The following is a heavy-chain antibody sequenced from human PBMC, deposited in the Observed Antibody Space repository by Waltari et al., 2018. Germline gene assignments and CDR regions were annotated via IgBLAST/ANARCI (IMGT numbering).Heavy chain of an antibody. V-gene: IGHV3-23*03. CDR2: IYSGGGA. Sequence: EVQLLESGGGLIPPGGSLTLFCAASGFPFNNYAMNWIRQAPGKGLEWVSVIYSGGGAYYADSVKGRFTISRDNSKNTLYLQMSSLRLEDTAVYYCVKETAYGYYFDNWGQGTLVSVSS. D-gene: IGHD3-10*01. CDR1: GFPFNNYA. CDR3: VKETAYGYYFDN. J-gene: IGHJ4*02.